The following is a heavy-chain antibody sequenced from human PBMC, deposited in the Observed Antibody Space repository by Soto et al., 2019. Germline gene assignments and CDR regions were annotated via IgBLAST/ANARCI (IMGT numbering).Heavy chain of an antibody. D-gene: IGHD3-10*01. Sequence: SETLSLTCTVSGGSISSYYWSWIRQPPGKGLEWIGDIYYSGSTNYNPSLKRGVTISVGTSKNQFSLKLSSVTAADTAVYYCARRGTMVREKGYYYYMDVWGKGTTVTVSS. V-gene: IGHV4-59*08. CDR2: IYYSGST. CDR1: GGSISSYY. J-gene: IGHJ6*03. CDR3: ARRGTMVREKGYYYYMDV.